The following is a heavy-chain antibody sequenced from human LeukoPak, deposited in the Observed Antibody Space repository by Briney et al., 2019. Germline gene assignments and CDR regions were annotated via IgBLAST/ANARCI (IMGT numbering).Heavy chain of an antibody. D-gene: IGHD4-11*01. CDR3: AKTTTDYSNSDDAFDI. J-gene: IGHJ3*02. Sequence: GGSLRLSCAASGFTFSSYAMSWVRQAPGKGLEWVSALSGSGISTYYADSVKGRFTISRDNSKNTLYLQMNSLRAKDTAVYYCAKTTTDYSNSDDAFDIWGQGTMVTVSS. CDR1: GFTFSSYA. CDR2: LSGSGIST. V-gene: IGHV3-23*01.